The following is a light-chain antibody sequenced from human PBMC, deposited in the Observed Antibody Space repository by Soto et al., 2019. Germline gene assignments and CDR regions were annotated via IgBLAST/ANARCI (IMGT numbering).Light chain of an antibody. J-gene: IGKJ5*01. CDR2: GAS. V-gene: IGKV3D-15*01. CDR3: QQDNNWPLIT. CDR1: QSVSSN. Sequence: EIVMTQSPATLSVSPGERATLSCRASQSVSSNLAWYQQKPGQAPTLLIYGASIRATGIPARFSGSGSEKELTITISSLQSEDFAVYYCQQDNNWPLITFGQGTRLEIK.